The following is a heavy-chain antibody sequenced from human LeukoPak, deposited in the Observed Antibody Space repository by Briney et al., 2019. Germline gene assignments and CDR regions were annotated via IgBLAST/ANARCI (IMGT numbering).Heavy chain of an antibody. CDR3: ARAVGYSGFSDY. J-gene: IGHJ4*02. Sequence: GGSLRLSCAASGFTFSNYSMNWVRQAPGKGLEWVSSISSRSGYIHYADSVKGRFTISRDNAKNSLYLQMNSLRAEDTAVYYCARAVGYSGFSDYWGQGTLVTVSS. CDR2: ISSRSGYI. CDR1: GFTFSNYS. V-gene: IGHV3-21*06. D-gene: IGHD5-12*01.